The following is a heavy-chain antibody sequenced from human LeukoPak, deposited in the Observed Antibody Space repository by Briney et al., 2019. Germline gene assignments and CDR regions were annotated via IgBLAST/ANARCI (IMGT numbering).Heavy chain of an antibody. V-gene: IGHV3-21*01. J-gene: IGHJ3*02. D-gene: IGHD7-27*01. CDR2: ISSSSSSYI. Sequence: PGGSLRLSCAASGFTFSSYSMNWVRQAPGKGLEWVSSISSSSSSYIYYADSVKGRFTISRDNAKNSLYLQMNSLRAEDTAVYYCARATGGGAFDIWGQGTMVTVSS. CDR3: ARATGGGAFDI. CDR1: GFTFSSYS.